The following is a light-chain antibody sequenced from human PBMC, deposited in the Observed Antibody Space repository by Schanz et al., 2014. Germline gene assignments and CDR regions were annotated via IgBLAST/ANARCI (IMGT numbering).Light chain of an antibody. J-gene: IGKJ1*01. V-gene: IGKV3-15*01. Sequence: EIVLTQSPGTLSLSPGERATLSCRASQSVSSSYLAWYQQKPGQAPRLLIYGASTRATGIPARFSGSGSGTEFTLTISSLQSEDFAVYYCQQYNGGTFGQGTKVEIK. CDR3: QQYNGGT. CDR2: GAS. CDR1: QSVSSSY.